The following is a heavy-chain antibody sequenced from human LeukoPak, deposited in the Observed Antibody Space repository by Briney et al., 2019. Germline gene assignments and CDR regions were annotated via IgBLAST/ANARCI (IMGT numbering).Heavy chain of an antibody. Sequence: GRSLRLSCAASGLTFSNYAMHWVRQAPGKGLECVALIWYDGSNEFYADSVKGRFTISRDNSKNTLYLQMNSLRAEDTAIYYCAREAGYVTGGYPRDYWGQGTLVTVSS. J-gene: IGHJ4*02. CDR3: AREAGYVTGGYPRDY. V-gene: IGHV3-33*01. CDR1: GLTFSNYA. CDR2: IWYDGSNE. D-gene: IGHD2-8*02.